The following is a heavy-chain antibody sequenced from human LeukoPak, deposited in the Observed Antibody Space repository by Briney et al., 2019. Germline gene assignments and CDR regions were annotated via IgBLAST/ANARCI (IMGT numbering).Heavy chain of an antibody. D-gene: IGHD6-6*01. Sequence: ASVKVSCKAAGYTFTSYGISWVRQAPGQGLEGMGWISAYNGNTNYAQKLQGRVTMTTDTSTSTAYMELRSLRSDDTAVYYCARDYRYSSSSLVDYWGQGTLVTVSS. CDR2: ISAYNGNT. CDR1: GYTFTSYG. J-gene: IGHJ4*02. CDR3: ARDYRYSSSSLVDY. V-gene: IGHV1-18*01.